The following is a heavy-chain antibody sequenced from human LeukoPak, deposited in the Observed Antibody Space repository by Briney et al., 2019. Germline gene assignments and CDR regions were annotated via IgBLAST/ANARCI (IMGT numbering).Heavy chain of an antibody. CDR2: INHSGST. CDR3: ARRRGSYYGHAFDI. Sequence: SETLSLTCAVYGGSFSGYYWSWIRQPPGKGLEWIGEINHSGSTNYNPSLKSRVTISVDTSKNQFSLKLSSVTAADTAVYYCARRRGSYYGHAFDIWGQGTMVTVSS. D-gene: IGHD1-26*01. V-gene: IGHV4-34*01. CDR1: GGSFSGYY. J-gene: IGHJ3*02.